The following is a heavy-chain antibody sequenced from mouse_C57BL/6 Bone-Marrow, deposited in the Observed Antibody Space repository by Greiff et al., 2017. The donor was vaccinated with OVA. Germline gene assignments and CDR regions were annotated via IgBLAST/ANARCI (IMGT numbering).Heavy chain of an antibody. CDR1: GFTFSDYY. V-gene: IGHV5-12*01. CDR2: ISNGGGST. Sequence: EVKLVESGGGLVQPGGSLKLSCAASGFTFSDYYMYWVRQTPEKRLEWVAYISNGGGSTYYPDTVKGRFTISRDHAKNTLYLQMRRLKSEDTAMYYCAGNLLLRFYAMDYWGQGTSVTVSS. CDR3: AGNLLLRFYAMDY. D-gene: IGHD1-1*01. J-gene: IGHJ4*01.